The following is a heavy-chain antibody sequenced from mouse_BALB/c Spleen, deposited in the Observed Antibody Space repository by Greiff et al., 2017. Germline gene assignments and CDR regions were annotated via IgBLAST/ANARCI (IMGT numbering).Heavy chain of an antibody. V-gene: IGHV3-6*02. CDR1: GYSITSGYY. CDR2: ISYDGSN. J-gene: IGHJ3*01. CDR3: ATVYDGYYVGFAY. Sequence: DVQLQESGPGLVKPSQSLSLTCSVTGYSITSGYYWNWIRQFPGNKLEWMGYISYDGSNNYNPSLKNRISITRDTSKNQFFLKLNSVTTEETATYYCATVYDGYYVGFAYWGQGTLVTVSA. D-gene: IGHD2-3*01.